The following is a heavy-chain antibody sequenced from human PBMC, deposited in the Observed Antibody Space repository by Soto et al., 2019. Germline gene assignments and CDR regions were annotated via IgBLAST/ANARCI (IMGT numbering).Heavy chain of an antibody. Sequence: SVKVSCKASGGTFSSYTISWVRQAPGQGLEWMGRIIPILGIANYAQKFQGRVTITAGKSTSTAYMELSSLRSEDTAVYYCARDQGEVVAATPYYYYYMDVWGKGTTVTVSS. J-gene: IGHJ6*03. CDR3: ARDQGEVVAATPYYYYYMDV. V-gene: IGHV1-69*04. D-gene: IGHD2-15*01. CDR1: GGTFSSYT. CDR2: IIPILGIA.